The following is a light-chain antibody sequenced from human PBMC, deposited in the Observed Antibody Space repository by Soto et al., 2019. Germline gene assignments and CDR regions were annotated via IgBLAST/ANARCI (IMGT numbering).Light chain of an antibody. CDR2: GAS. CDR1: QSVSSN. V-gene: IGKV3-20*01. Sequence: EIVLTQSPGTLSLSPGERATLPCRASQSVSSNLAWYQQKPGQAPRLLIYGASSRATGIPDRFSGSGSGPDFTLTISRREPEVSAGYYCQQYGRSPFTFGPGTKVDIK. J-gene: IGKJ3*01. CDR3: QQYGRSPFT.